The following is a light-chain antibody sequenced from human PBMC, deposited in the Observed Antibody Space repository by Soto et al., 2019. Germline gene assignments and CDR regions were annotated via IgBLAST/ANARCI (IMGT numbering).Light chain of an antibody. CDR2: LGS. J-gene: IGKJ2*01. Sequence: DIVMTQSPLSLPVTPGEPASVSCRSSQSLLETTGYNYLDWYLQKPGESPQLLIYLGSIRAYGVVQRLSGSGSGTDVTLKISSGEAADLGLYYCGQSRQIPFTFGQGTKLEIK. CDR1: QSLLETTGYNY. V-gene: IGKV2-28*01. CDR3: GQSRQIPFT.